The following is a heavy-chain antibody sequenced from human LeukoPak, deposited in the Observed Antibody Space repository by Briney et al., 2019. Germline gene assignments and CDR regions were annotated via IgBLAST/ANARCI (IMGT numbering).Heavy chain of an antibody. D-gene: IGHD4-17*01. CDR3: ARDLYGDYSFDY. Sequence: GGSLRLSCAASGFTFTTYSMNWVRQAPGKGLEWVSYISGSTSNIKYADSVMGRFAISRDNAKNSLYLQMNSLRDEDTAVYYCARDLYGDYSFDYWGQGTLVTVSS. CDR1: GFTFTTYS. CDR2: ISGSTSNI. J-gene: IGHJ4*02. V-gene: IGHV3-48*02.